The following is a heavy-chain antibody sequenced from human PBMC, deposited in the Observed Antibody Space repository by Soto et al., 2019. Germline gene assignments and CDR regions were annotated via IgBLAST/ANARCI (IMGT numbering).Heavy chain of an antibody. CDR2: ITIYNGNT. J-gene: IGHJ3*01. V-gene: IGHV1-45*02. CDR1: GYTFTYRY. D-gene: IGHD3-22*01. Sequence: QMDLVQSGAEVKRPGSSVKISCTASGYTFTYRYLHWVRQAPGQPFEYQGWITIYNGNTGYAQRITDRVVSTSENNLSTAYMELSGLTSEDTAMYYCSRSSLVSAHDRFEVWGQGTLVTVSS. CDR3: SRSSLVSAHDRFEV.